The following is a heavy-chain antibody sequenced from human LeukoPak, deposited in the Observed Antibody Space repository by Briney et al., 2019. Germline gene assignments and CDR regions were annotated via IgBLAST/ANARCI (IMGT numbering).Heavy chain of an antibody. CDR1: GGSISSYY. D-gene: IGHD1-26*01. Sequence: SETLSLTCTVSGGSISSYYWSWIRQPPGKGLERIGTFYHSGSTYYKSPLRSRVTISVDTSKNQFSLKLSSVTAADTAFYYCVRGGELRYFDSWGQGALVTVSS. CDR2: FYHSGST. V-gene: IGHV4-59*08. CDR3: VRGGELRYFDS. J-gene: IGHJ4*02.